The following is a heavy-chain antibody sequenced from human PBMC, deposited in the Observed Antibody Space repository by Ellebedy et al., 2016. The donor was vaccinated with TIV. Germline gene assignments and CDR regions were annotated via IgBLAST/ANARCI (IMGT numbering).Heavy chain of an antibody. J-gene: IGHJ4*02. V-gene: IGHV1-18*04. D-gene: IGHD2-21*01. Sequence: AASVKVSCKASGYTFTSYGISWVRQVPGHGLEWMGWTSPYSGHTNYAQRVQGRVTLTTDTSTSTVYMELGSLRSDDTAVYYCARDRGISPPDTFDNWGQGTLVTVSS. CDR3: ARDRGISPPDTFDN. CDR1: GYTFTSYG. CDR2: TSPYSGHT.